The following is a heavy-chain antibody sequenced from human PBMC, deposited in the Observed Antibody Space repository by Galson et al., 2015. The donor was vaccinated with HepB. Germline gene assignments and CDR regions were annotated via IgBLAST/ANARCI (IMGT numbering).Heavy chain of an antibody. V-gene: IGHV3-66*01. CDR3: ARDRYDNWNDHWFDP. D-gene: IGHD1-20*01. J-gene: IGHJ5*02. CDR1: GFTVSSNY. CDR2: IYTGGST. Sequence: SLRLSCAGSGFTVSSNYMIWVRQAPGKGLEWVSVIYTGGSTYYADSVKGRFTISRDESKDTVYLQMNSLRAEDTAVYYCARDRYDNWNDHWFDPWGQGTLVTVSS.